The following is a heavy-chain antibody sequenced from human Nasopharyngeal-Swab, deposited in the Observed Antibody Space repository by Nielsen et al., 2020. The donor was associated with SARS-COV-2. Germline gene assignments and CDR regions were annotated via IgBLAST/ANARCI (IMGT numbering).Heavy chain of an antibody. CDR1: GYTFTSFG. CDR2: ISSYNGDT. D-gene: IGHD3-10*01. CDR3: ATAYGSVSSPEY. V-gene: IGHV1-18*01. J-gene: IGHJ4*02. Sequence: SVNVSCKASGYTFTSFGISWVRQAPGQGLEWMGWISSYNGDTHYAHSLQGRITMTTDTSTSTAYLELRSLRSDDTAMYYCATAYGSVSSPEYWGQGTLVTVSS.